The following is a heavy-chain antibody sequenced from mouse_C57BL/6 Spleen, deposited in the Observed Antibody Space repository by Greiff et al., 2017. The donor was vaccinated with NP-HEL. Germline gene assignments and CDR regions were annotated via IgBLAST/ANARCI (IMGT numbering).Heavy chain of an antibody. V-gene: IGHV1-55*01. Sequence: VQLQQPGAELVKPGASVKMSCKASGYTFTSYWITWVKQRPGQGLEWIGDIYPGSGSTNYNEKFKSKATLTVDTSSSTAYMQLSSLTSEDSAVYYCARRLSYYDYDVGFAYWGQGTLVTVSA. CDR2: IYPGSGST. CDR3: ARRLSYYDYDVGFAY. D-gene: IGHD2-4*01. J-gene: IGHJ3*01. CDR1: GYTFTSYW.